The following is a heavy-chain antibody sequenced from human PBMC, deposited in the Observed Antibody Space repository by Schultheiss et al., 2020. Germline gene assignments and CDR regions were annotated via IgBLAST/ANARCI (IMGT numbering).Heavy chain of an antibody. CDR2: INPNSGGT. V-gene: IGHV1-18*01. CDR3: ARDRGATIYFSPRRGYYGMDV. CDR1: GYTFTSYG. Sequence: ASVKVSCKASGYTFTSYGISWVRQAPGQGLEWMGWINPNSGGTNYAQKFQGWVTMTRDTSTSTVYMELRNLRSDDTAVYYCARDRGATIYFSPRRGYYGMDVWGQGTTVTVSS. J-gene: IGHJ6*02. D-gene: IGHD5-12*01.